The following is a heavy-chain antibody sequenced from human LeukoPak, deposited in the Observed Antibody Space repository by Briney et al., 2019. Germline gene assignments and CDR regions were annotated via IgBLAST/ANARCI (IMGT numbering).Heavy chain of an antibody. CDR2: ISSGTTYI. J-gene: IGHJ4*02. D-gene: IGHD4-23*01. V-gene: IGHV3-21*01. CDR3: ARVDNYGGNPPDY. Sequence: GGSLRLSCAASGFTFNMYTMYWVLQAAGKGLEWVSSISSGTTYIYYADSVKGRFTISRDNVKNSLSLQMNSLRAEDTAVYYCARVDNYGGNPPDYWGQGTLVTVSS. CDR1: GFTFNMYT.